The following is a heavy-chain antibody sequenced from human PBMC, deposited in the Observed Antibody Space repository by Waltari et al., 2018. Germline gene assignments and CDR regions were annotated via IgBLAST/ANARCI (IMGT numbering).Heavy chain of an antibody. CDR1: GFPFSNNY. V-gene: IGHV3-66*02. D-gene: IGHD3-16*01. CDR3: ARGGAGGAVLDY. Sequence: EVQLVESGGGLVQPGESLRLSCAASGFPFSNNYMSWVRQAPGKGREWVSIVYSGDNAYYIDSVKGRFTISRDTSKNTLYLQMNSLRIEDTAVYYCARGGAGGAVLDYWGQGTLVTVSS. J-gene: IGHJ4*02. CDR2: VYSGDNA.